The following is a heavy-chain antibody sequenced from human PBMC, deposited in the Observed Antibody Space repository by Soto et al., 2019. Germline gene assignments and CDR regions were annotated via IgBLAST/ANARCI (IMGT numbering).Heavy chain of an antibody. CDR3: ARASLGLDY. CDR1: GGSISSYY. D-gene: IGHD3-16*01. J-gene: IGHJ4*02. V-gene: IGHV4-59*01. Sequence: LALTCTVSGGSISSYYWSWIRQPPGKGLEWIGYIYYSGSTNYNPSLKSRVTISVDTSKNQFSLKLSSVTAADTAVYYCARASLGLDYWGQGTLVTVSS. CDR2: IYYSGST.